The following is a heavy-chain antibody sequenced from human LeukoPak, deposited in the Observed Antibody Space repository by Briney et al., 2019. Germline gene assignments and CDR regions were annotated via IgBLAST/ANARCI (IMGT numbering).Heavy chain of an antibody. CDR2: IYTSGST. V-gene: IGHV4-61*02. CDR3: ARGPSTVFHRIRGATKEGFDY. J-gene: IGHJ4*02. CDR1: GGSISSGSYY. D-gene: IGHD1-26*01. Sequence: SETLSLTCTVSGGSISSGSYYWSWIRQPAGKGLEWIGRIYTSGSTNYNPSLKSRVTMSVDTSKNQFSLKLSSVTAADTAVYYCARGPSTVFHRIRGATKEGFDYWGQGTLVTVSS.